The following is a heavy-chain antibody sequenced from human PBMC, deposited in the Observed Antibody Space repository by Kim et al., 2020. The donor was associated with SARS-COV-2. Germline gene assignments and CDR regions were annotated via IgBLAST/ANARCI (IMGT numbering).Heavy chain of an antibody. J-gene: IGHJ4*02. V-gene: IGHV3-30*04. D-gene: IGHD3-10*01. CDR1: GFTFSSYA. Sequence: GGSLRLSCAASGFTFSSYAMHWVRQAPGKGLEWVAVISYDGSNKYYADSVKGRFTISRDNSKNTLYLQMNSLRAEDTAVYYCARDSVLWFGELGGVAGDFDYWGQGTLVTVSS. CDR2: ISYDGSNK. CDR3: ARDSVLWFGELGGVAGDFDY.